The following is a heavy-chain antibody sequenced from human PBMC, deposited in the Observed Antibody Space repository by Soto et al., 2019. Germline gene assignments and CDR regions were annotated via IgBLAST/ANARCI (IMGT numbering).Heavy chain of an antibody. CDR3: TSFNYGDPENYYYYYMDV. CDR2: IRSKANSYAT. J-gene: IGHJ6*03. CDR1: GFTFSGSA. Sequence: SLRLSCAASGFTFSGSAMHWVRQASGKGLEWVGRIRSKANSYATAYAASVKGRFTISRDDSKNTAYLQMNSLKTEDTAVYYCTSFNYGDPENYYYYYMDVWGKGTTVTVSS. V-gene: IGHV3-73*01. D-gene: IGHD4-17*01.